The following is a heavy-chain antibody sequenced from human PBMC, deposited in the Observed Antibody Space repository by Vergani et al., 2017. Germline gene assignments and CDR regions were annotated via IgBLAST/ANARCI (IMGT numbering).Heavy chain of an antibody. V-gene: IGHV1-69*01. J-gene: IGHJ4*02. CDR1: GGTFSSYA. Sequence: QVQLVQSGAEVKKPGSSVKVSCKASGGTFSSYAISWVRQAHGHGFEWMGVIIPIFGTANHAQKCKGRVTITADESTSTAYMELSSLRSEDTAVYYCASPIPGYNWNYVYWGQGTLVTVSA. CDR3: ASPIPGYNWNYVY. D-gene: IGHD1-7*01. CDR2: IIPIFGTA.